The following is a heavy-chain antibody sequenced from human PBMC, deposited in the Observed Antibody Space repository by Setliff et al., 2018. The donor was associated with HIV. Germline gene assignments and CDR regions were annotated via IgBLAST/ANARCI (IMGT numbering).Heavy chain of an antibody. CDR3: ARVFTAGRREYYFDL. CDR1: GGSISTYY. V-gene: IGHV4-59*08. J-gene: IGHJ4*02. CDR2: IYYSGST. D-gene: IGHD6-6*01. Sequence: PSETLSLTCTVAGGSISTYYWSWIRQPPGKGMEWVGYIYYSGSTNYNPSLKSRVTISVDTSKNPFSLRLSSVTAADTAVYYCARVFTAGRREYYFDLWGQGTLVTVSS.